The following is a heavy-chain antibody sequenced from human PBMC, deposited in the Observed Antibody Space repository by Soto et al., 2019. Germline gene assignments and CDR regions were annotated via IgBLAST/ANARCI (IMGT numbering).Heavy chain of an antibody. CDR2: INSDGSST. D-gene: IGHD3-3*01. CDR3: ARDSSPYYDFWSGFYTYFDY. Sequence: GGALRLSCAVSGFTFSSHWMHWVRQAPWKGLVWVSRINSDGSSTNYADSVKGRFTISRDNAKNTLYLQMNSLGADDTAVYYCARDSSPYYDFWSGFYTYFDYWGQGA. V-gene: IGHV3-74*01. CDR1: GFTFSSHW. J-gene: IGHJ4*02.